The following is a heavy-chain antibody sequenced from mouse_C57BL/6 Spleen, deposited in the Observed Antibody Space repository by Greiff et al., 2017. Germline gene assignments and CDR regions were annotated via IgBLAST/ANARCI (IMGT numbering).Heavy chain of an antibody. CDR1: GYTFTNYW. CDR2: IYPGGGYT. V-gene: IGHV1-63*01. CDR3: ARTAYDGYMDY. D-gene: IGHD2-3*01. J-gene: IGHJ4*01. Sequence: VQLQQSGAELVRPGPSVKMSCKASGYTFTNYWIGWAKQRPGHGLEWIGDIYPGGGYTNYNEKFKGKATLTADKSSSTAYMQFSSLTSEDSAIYYCARTAYDGYMDYWGQGTSVTVSS.